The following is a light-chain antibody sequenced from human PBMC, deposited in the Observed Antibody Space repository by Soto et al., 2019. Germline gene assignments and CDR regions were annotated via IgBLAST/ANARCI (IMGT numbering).Light chain of an antibody. CDR3: CSYTTTNSQWV. J-gene: IGLJ3*02. CDR2: DVT. V-gene: IGLV2-14*03. Sequence: QSALTQPASVSGSPGQSITISCTGTSRDIGGYDYVSWYRQHPGKAPELIIYDVTNRPSGVSNRFSASKSGNAASLTISGLQAEDEADYSCCSYTTTNSQWVFGGGTQLTVL. CDR1: SRDIGGYDY.